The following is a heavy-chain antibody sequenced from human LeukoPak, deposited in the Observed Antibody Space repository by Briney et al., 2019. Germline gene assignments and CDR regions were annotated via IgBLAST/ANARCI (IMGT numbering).Heavy chain of an antibody. D-gene: IGHD2-2*03. CDR2: IKEDGSKK. Sequence: GGSLRLSCAASGFTFSNYWMHWVRQAPGKGLEWVANIKEDGSKKYHADSVKGRFSISRDNAKNSLYLQMNSRRAEDTAVYYCARALDAWGQGTLLTVSS. CDR1: GFTFSNYW. J-gene: IGHJ4*02. V-gene: IGHV3-7*03. CDR3: ARALDA.